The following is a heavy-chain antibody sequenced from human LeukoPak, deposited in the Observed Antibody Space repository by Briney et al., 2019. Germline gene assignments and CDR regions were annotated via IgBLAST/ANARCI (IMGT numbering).Heavy chain of an antibody. V-gene: IGHV3-21*01. J-gene: IGHJ4*02. CDR3: ARDPGRDDYNSYYFDY. CDR1: SFSFDTFI. CDR2: ISGDTSYI. Sequence: GGSLRLSCAASSFSFDTFIMSWVRQAPGRGLEWVSSISGDTSYICYADSVKGRFTISRDNAKNSVYLQMNSLRAEDTAVYYCARDPGRDDYNSYYFDYWGQGILVTVSS. D-gene: IGHD5-24*01.